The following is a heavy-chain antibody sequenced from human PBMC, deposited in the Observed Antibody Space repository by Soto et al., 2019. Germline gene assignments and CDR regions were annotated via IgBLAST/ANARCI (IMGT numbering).Heavy chain of an antibody. V-gene: IGHV1-69*02. CDR3: ARASGYCSGGSCYFTHLDY. CDR2: IIPILGIA. CDR1: GGTFSSYT. Sequence: QVQLVQSGAEVKKPGSSVKVSCKASGGTFSSYTISWVRQAPGQGLEWMGRIIPILGIANYAQKFQGRVNITADKSTSTAYMELSSLRSEDTAVYYCARASGYCSGGSCYFTHLDYWGQGTLVTVSS. J-gene: IGHJ4*02. D-gene: IGHD2-15*01.